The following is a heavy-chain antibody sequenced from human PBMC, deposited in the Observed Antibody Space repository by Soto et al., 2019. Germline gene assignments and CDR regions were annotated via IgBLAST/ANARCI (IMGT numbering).Heavy chain of an antibody. CDR2: TYHTGDT. D-gene: IGHD3-16*01. V-gene: IGHV4-59*01. Sequence: QVQLQESGPGLVKPSETLSLTCTVSGGSITTSYWSWIRQPPGQGLEWIGYTYHTGDTSYNPSLKSRVTISVDTSKNQFSLRLSTLTAADTAVYYCARGALGGAFDYWGQGALVTVSS. CDR3: ARGALGGAFDY. J-gene: IGHJ4*02. CDR1: GGSITTSY.